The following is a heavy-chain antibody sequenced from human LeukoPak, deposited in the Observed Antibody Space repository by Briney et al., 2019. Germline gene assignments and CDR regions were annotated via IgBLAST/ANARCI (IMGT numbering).Heavy chain of an antibody. CDR3: ARVAFLRWKYYMDV. CDR2: INPNRGGT. J-gene: IGHJ6*03. Sequence: ASVKVSCKASGYTFTGYYMHSVRQAPGQGLEWMGWINPNRGGTNYAQKVQGRVTMTRNTSISTAHMELSRLRSDDTAVYYCARVAFLRWKYYMDVWGKGTTVTVS. V-gene: IGHV1-2*02. D-gene: IGHD4-23*01. CDR1: GYTFTGYY.